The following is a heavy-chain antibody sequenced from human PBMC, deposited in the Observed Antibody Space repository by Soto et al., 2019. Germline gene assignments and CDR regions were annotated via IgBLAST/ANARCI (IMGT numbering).Heavy chain of an antibody. V-gene: IGHV1-46*03. CDR2: INPSAGST. D-gene: IGHD2-15*01. J-gene: IGHJ4*02. CDR3: ARGEVVASTLIPCHFDY. CDR1: GYTFTNYF. Sequence: QVQLVQSGAEVKKPGASVKVACKASGYTFTNYFLHWVRQSPGQGLEWLGIINPSAGSTNFALKFQDRVTVSRDTSTSTGYMELSSLRSEDTAVYFCARGEVVASTLIPCHFDYWGQGTLVTVSS.